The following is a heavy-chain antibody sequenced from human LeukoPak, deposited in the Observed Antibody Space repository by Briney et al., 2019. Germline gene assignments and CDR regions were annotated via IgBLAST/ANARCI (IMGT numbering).Heavy chain of an antibody. CDR1: GFNFRNYG. D-gene: IGHD1-1*01. CDR3: ASFSGGPGTTAF. J-gene: IGHJ4*02. Sequence: GGSLRLSCAASGFNFRNYGMHWVRQAPGKGLEWVAFTRYDGGTAYSADSLKGRFTISRDNSKNTLYLQMNSLRAEDTAVYYCASFSGGPGTTAFWGQGTLVTVSS. V-gene: IGHV3-30*02. CDR2: TRYDGGTA.